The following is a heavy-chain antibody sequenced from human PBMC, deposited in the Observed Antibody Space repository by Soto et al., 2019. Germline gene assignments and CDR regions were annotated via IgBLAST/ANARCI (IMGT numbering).Heavy chain of an antibody. J-gene: IGHJ6*02. CDR3: ARVLYYGSGSYSPYGMDV. CDR2: VSPPFRTS. CDR1: GVSFNNNG. Sequence: QVQLVQSGAEVKKPGSSVKVSCKTSGVSFNNNGIGWVRQAPGHGLEWMGGVSPPFRTSNYARKFQGRISINADASTGTVNMEMSSLTSADTAQYYCARVLYYGSGSYSPYGMDVWGQGTTVTVSS. D-gene: IGHD3-10*01. V-gene: IGHV1-69*01.